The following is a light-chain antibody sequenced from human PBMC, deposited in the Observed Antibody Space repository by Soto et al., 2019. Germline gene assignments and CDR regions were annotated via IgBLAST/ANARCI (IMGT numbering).Light chain of an antibody. J-gene: IGKJ2*01. Sequence: DVQMTQSPSSLSASVGDRVTITCRASRDISSSLAWYQQKPGKVPKLLNYAASTFHAGVQSRFSGSGSGTFSTLTINSPQPEDGATYDCQKYNSAPNTFGRGTRLEIK. CDR2: AAS. V-gene: IGKV1-27*01. CDR3: QKYNSAPNT. CDR1: RDISSS.